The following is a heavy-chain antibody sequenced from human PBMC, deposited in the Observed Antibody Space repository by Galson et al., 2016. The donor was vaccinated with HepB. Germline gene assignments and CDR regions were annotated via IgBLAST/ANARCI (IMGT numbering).Heavy chain of an antibody. CDR1: GFTFSNAW. J-gene: IGHJ4*02. V-gene: IGHV3-15*01. CDR2: TKSKTDGGTT. Sequence: SLRLSCAASGFTFSNAWMSWVRQAPGKGLEWVGRTKSKTDGGTTDYSAPVNGGFTISRDDSKNMLYLQLNSLKTEGTAVYYCTTSGYSYGRFGYWGQGALVTVSS. CDR3: TTSGYSYGRFGY. D-gene: IGHD5-12*01.